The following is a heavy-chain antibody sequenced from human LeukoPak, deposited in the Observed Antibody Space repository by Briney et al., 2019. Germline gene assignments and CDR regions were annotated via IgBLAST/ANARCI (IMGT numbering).Heavy chain of an antibody. D-gene: IGHD6-19*01. Sequence: SQTLSLTCTVSGGSISSGSYYWSWNRQPAGMGLEWIGRIYTSGSTNYNPSLKSLATISVDTSKNQFSLKLSSVTAADTAVYYCATDSGWHPEPSSYYYYGMDVWGQGTTVTVSS. J-gene: IGHJ6*02. V-gene: IGHV4-61*02. CDR2: IYTSGST. CDR1: GGSISSGSYY. CDR3: ATDSGWHPEPSSYYYYGMDV.